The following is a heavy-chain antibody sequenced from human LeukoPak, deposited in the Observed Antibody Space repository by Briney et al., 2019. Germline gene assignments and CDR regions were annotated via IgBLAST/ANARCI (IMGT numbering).Heavy chain of an antibody. V-gene: IGHV1-2*06. Sequence: ASVKVSCKASGYTFTGYYMHWVRQAPGQGLEWMGRINPNSGGTNYAQKFQGRVTMTRDMATSTDYMEVSSLKSEDTAVYYCASSDWGKNYYYYYYMDVWGKGTTVTVSS. D-gene: IGHD7-27*01. CDR3: ASSDWGKNYYYYYYMDV. J-gene: IGHJ6*03. CDR2: INPNSGGT. CDR1: GYTFTGYY.